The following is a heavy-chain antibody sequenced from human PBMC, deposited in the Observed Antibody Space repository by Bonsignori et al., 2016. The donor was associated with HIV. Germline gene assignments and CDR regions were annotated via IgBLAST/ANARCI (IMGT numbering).Heavy chain of an antibody. CDR3: ARILEGVPAIY. CDR2: INEDGSGK. CDR1: GFTFSGYW. J-gene: IGHJ4*02. D-gene: IGHD2-2*01. V-gene: IGHV3-7*01. Sequence: GESLKISCSTSGFTFSGYWMTWVRQAPGKGLEWVANINEDGSGKYYVDSVKGRFTISRDNAKNSLYLHMDSLRVEDTAVYYCARILEGVPAIYWGQGTLVTVSS.